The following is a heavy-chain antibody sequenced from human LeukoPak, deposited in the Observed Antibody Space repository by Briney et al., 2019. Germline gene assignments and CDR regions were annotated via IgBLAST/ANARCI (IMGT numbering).Heavy chain of an antibody. V-gene: IGHV3-53*01. CDR2: ISGGGDT. J-gene: IGHJ3*02. D-gene: IGHD6-19*01. Sequence: GGSLRLSCAASDFKIRNYYISWVRQAPGKGLEWVSVISGGGDTSYSDSVKGRFTISRDNSKNTLYLQMSSLRAEDTAVYYCAKDHRSGGWYQGDAFDIWGQGTMVTVSS. CDR3: AKDHRSGGWYQGDAFDI. CDR1: DFKIRNYY.